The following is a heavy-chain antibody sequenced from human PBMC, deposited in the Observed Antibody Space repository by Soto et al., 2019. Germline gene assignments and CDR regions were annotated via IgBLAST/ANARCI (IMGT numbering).Heavy chain of an antibody. CDR1: GYSFSHYW. V-gene: IGHV5-51*01. CDR3: ARYDFWSHHSPH. Sequence: GESLKISCKGSGYSFSHYWIGWVRQMPGKGLEWMGIIYPGDPDTRYSPSFQGQVTISADMSINTAYLQWSSLKASDTAMYYCARYDFWSHHSPHWGPGTLVTVSS. CDR2: IYPGDPDT. D-gene: IGHD3-3*01. J-gene: IGHJ4*02.